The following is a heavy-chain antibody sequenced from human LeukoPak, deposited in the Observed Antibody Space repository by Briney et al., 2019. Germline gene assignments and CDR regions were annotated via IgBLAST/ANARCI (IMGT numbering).Heavy chain of an antibody. D-gene: IGHD2-2*01. V-gene: IGHV1-69*05. CDR3: ARGVVPAAIQNWFDP. CDR2: IIPIFGTA. CDR1: GGTFSSYA. J-gene: IGHJ5*02. Sequence: GASVKVSCKASGGTFSSYAISWVRQAPGQGLEWMGGIIPIFGTANYAQKFQGRVTITTDESTSTAYMELSSLRSEDTAVYYCARGVVPAAIQNWFDPWGQGTLVTVSS.